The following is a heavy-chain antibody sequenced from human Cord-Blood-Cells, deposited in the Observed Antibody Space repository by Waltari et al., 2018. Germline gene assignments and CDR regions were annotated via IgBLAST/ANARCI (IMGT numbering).Heavy chain of an antibody. J-gene: IGHJ4*02. CDR1: GYTFTSYY. Sequence: QVQLVQSGAEVKKPGASVKVSCTAAGYTFTSYYMHWVRPAPGQGLEWMGIINPSGGSTSYAQKFQGRVTMTRDTSTSTVYMELSSLRSEDTAVYYCARIAPDTAMVKAFDYWGQGTLVTVSS. CDR2: INPSGGST. CDR3: ARIAPDTAMVKAFDY. D-gene: IGHD5-18*01. V-gene: IGHV1-46*01.